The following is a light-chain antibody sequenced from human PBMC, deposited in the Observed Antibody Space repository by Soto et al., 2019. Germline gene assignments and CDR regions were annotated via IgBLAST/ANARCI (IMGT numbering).Light chain of an antibody. CDR2: DVS. CDR1: SSDVGGYNY. J-gene: IGLJ1*01. CDR3: SSYTSSSTLLYV. V-gene: IGLV2-14*01. Sequence: QSVLTQPASVSGSPGQSITISCTGTSSDVGGYNYVSWYQQHPGKAPKPIIYDVSNRPSGVSNRFSGSKSGNTASLTISGLQAEDEADYYCSSYTSSSTLLYVFGTGTKLTVL.